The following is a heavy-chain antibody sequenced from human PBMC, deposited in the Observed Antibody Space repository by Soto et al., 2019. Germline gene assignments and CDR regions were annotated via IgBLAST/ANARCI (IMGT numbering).Heavy chain of an antibody. CDR1: GFTVSSNY. Sequence: GGSLRLSCAASGFTVSSNYMSLVRQAPGKGLEWVSVIYSGGSTYYADSVKVRFTISRDNSKNTLDLQMNSLRAEDTAVYYCARARVAAAFGHFDYWGQGTLVTVYS. D-gene: IGHD6-13*01. CDR2: IYSGGST. CDR3: ARARVAAAFGHFDY. V-gene: IGHV3-53*01. J-gene: IGHJ4*02.